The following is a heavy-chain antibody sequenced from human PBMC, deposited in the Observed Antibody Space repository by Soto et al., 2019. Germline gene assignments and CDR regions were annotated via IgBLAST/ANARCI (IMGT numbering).Heavy chain of an antibody. CDR1: GGTFSSYA. D-gene: IGHD3-22*01. CDR3: ASATITYYYDSSGRAFYYYGMDV. J-gene: IGHJ6*02. V-gene: IGHV1-69*13. Sequence: SVKVSCKASGGTFSSYAISWVRQAPGQGLEWMGGIIPIFGTANYAQKFQGRVTITADESTSTAYMELSSLRSEDTAVYYCASATITYYYDSSGRAFYYYGMDVWGQGTTVTVSS. CDR2: IIPIFGTA.